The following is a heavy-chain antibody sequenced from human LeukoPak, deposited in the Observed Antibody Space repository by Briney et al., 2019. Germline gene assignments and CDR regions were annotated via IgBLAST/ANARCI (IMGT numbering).Heavy chain of an antibody. Sequence: SETLSLTCTVSGGSISSGGYYWSWIRQHPGKGLEWIGYIYYSGSTYYNPSLKSRVTISVDTSKNQFSLKLSSVTAADTAVYYCARSGDSSGYYSGIPYWGQGTLVTVSS. D-gene: IGHD3-22*01. V-gene: IGHV4-31*03. CDR1: GGSISSGGYY. CDR2: IYYSGST. J-gene: IGHJ4*02. CDR3: ARSGDSSGYYSGIPY.